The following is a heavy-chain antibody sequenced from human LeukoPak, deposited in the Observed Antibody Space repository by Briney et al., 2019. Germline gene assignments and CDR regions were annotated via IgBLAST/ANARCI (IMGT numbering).Heavy chain of an antibody. J-gene: IGHJ4*02. V-gene: IGHV1-69*05. CDR2: IIPIFGTA. CDR1: GGTFSSYA. D-gene: IGHD2-2*01. CDR3: ARDRCSSTSCSTGYFDY. Sequence: GSSVKVSCKASGGTFSSYAISWVRQAPGQGLEWMGGIIPIFGTANYAQKFQGRVTITTDESTSTAYMELSSLRSEDTAVYYCARDRCSSTSCSTGYFDYWGQGTLATVSS.